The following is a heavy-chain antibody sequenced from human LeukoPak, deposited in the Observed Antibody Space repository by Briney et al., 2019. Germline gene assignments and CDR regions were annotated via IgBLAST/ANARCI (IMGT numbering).Heavy chain of an antibody. D-gene: IGHD5-18*01. CDR2: ITDSGYST. Sequence: PGGSLRLSCAASGFTFSNYAMSWVRQAPGKGLEWVSAITDSGYSTYYAASVKGRFTTSRDNSKNTLYLQMNSLRPEDTAMYYCAKGYNYAYEYWGQGTLVTVSS. J-gene: IGHJ4*02. CDR3: AKGYNYAYEY. CDR1: GFTFSNYA. V-gene: IGHV3-23*01.